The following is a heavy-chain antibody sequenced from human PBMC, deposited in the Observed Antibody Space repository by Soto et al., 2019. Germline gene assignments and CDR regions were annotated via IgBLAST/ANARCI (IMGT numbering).Heavy chain of an antibody. CDR2: ISNSGRT. CDR1: GDSISRGAYY. Sequence: TLSLTCTVSGDSISRGAYYWTWIRQHPVKGLEWIGYISNSGRTYYNPSLKSRVTISVDTSKNQFSLKLSSVTAADTAVYYCARHAPHCSGGSCYGWRKWFDPWGQGTLVTVSS. V-gene: IGHV4-30-4*08. D-gene: IGHD2-15*01. CDR3: ARHAPHCSGGSCYGWRKWFDP. J-gene: IGHJ5*02.